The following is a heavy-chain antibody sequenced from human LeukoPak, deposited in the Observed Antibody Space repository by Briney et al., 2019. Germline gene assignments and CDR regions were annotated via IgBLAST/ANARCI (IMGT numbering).Heavy chain of an antibody. Sequence: AGGSLRLSCAASGFTFSTFAMLWVRQPRGKGLEWVSSIFPSGGEIHYADSVKGRFTISRDNAKNSLYLQMNSLRAEDTAVYYCARAKRNGFDIWGQGTMVTVSS. V-gene: IGHV3-23*01. CDR2: IFPSGGEI. J-gene: IGHJ3*02. CDR1: GFTFSTFA. CDR3: ARAKRNGFDI.